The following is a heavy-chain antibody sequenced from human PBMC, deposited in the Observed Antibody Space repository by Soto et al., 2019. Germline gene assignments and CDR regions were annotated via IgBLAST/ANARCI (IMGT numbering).Heavy chain of an antibody. CDR3: AREVGSATTSDAFEI. J-gene: IGHJ3*02. D-gene: IGHD1-26*01. CDR2: IYYSGSA. CDR1: GGSISSDNYF. Sequence: QVQLQESGPGLVKPSQTLSLTCTVSGGSISSDNYFWSWIRQHPGKGLEWIGYIYYSGSAYSNPSLKSRVTISVDTSKNQSSLRLNSVTAADTAMYYCAREVGSATTSDAFEIWGQGTMVTVSS. V-gene: IGHV4-31*03.